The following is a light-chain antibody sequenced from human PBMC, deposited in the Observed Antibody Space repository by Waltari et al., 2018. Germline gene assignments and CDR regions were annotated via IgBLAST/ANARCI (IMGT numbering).Light chain of an antibody. CDR2: KNN. V-gene: IGLV1-47*01. J-gene: IGLJ3*02. Sequence: QSVLTQPPSASGTPGQRVTISCSGSSSNIGNNYVYWYQHLPGAAPKLLIFKNNKPPTGVHDRFSDSKSGTSASLAISGLRSEDEADYYCAAWDDSLSSLVFGGGTKLSVL. CDR1: SSNIGNNY. CDR3: AAWDDSLSSLV.